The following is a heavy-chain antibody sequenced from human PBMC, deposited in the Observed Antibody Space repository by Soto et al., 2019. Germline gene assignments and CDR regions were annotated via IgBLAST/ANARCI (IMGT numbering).Heavy chain of an antibody. CDR3: ATMYYYDGSSLVPFDY. Sequence: ASVKVSCKTSGYTFTSYGISWVRQAPGQGLEWMGWITTDKGKTTYAQKFQGRVTMTTDTSTSTAYMQMNSLRAEDTAVYYCATMYYYDGSSLVPFDYWGQGTLVTVSS. CDR2: ITTDKGKT. J-gene: IGHJ4*02. V-gene: IGHV1-18*01. CDR1: GYTFTSYG. D-gene: IGHD3-22*01.